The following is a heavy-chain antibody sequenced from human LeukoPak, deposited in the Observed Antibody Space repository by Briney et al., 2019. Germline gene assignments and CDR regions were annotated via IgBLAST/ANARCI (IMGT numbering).Heavy chain of an antibody. V-gene: IGHV3-23*01. Sequence: GGSLRLSCAASGFSFSSYVMNWVRQAPGKGLEWVSAISGSGGSTYYADSVKGRFTISRDNSKNTLYLQMNSLRAEDTAVYYCAKRLTYSSGWQPNFDYWGQGTLATVSS. CDR2: ISGSGGST. CDR1: GFSFSSYV. D-gene: IGHD6-19*01. J-gene: IGHJ4*02. CDR3: AKRLTYSSGWQPNFDY.